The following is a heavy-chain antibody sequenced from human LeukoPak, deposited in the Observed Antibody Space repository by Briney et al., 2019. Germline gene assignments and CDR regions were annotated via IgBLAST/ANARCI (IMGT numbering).Heavy chain of an antibody. D-gene: IGHD2-2*01. J-gene: IGHJ5*02. CDR3: ARSPTAINGYFDP. V-gene: IGHV3-23*01. CDR2: ISGGGGST. Sequence: GGSLRLSCAASGFTFSSYAMNWVRQAPGKGLEWVSVISGGGGSTYYADSVKGGFTISRDNSKNTLYLQMNSLRADDTAVYYCARSPTAINGYFDPWGQGTLVTVSS. CDR1: GFTFSSYA.